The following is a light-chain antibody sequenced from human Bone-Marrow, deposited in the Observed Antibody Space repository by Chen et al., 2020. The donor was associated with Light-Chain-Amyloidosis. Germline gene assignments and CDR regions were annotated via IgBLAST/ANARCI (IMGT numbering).Light chain of an antibody. Sequence: SYVLTQPSSVSVAPGQTATIACGENNIGSTSVHWYQQKPGQAPLLVVYDDSDRPSGIPERLSGCNTGNTATLTSSRVEAGDEAEYYCQVWDRSSDRPVFGGGTKLTVL. CDR3: QVWDRSSDRPV. CDR1: NIGSTS. CDR2: DDS. J-gene: IGLJ3*02. V-gene: IGLV3-21*02.